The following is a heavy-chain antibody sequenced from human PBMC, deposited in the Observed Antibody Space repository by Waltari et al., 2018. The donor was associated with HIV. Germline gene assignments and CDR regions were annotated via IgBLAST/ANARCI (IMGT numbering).Heavy chain of an antibody. CDR3: ARGKRSEAFDI. CDR1: GGSISSYY. Sequence: QVQLQESGPGLVKPSETLSLTCTVSGGSISSYYWSWIRQPPGKGLEWIGYIYYSGSTNYNPSLKSRVTISVDTSKNQFSLKLSSVTAADTAVYYCARGKRSEAFDIWGQGTMVTVSS. V-gene: IGHV4-59*01. CDR2: IYYSGST. J-gene: IGHJ3*02.